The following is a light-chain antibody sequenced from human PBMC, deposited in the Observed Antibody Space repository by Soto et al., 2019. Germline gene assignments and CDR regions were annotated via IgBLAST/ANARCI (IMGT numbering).Light chain of an antibody. Sequence: DIQMTQSPSSVSASVGDRVTITCRASQDINSWLAWYQQKPGKAPNLLIYAASSLQSGVPSRFSGSGSGTDFTLTISSLQPEDFASYYCQQTNSFPLTFVGGTKVEIK. CDR1: QDINSW. CDR2: AAS. V-gene: IGKV1-12*01. CDR3: QQTNSFPLT. J-gene: IGKJ4*01.